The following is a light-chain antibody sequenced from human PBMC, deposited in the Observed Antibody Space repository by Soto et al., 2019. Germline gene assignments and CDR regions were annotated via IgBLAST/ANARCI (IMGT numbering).Light chain of an antibody. Sequence: ASQTFRNLLAWYQHRPGQSPRLLIYQTSLRAAGIPARFSASGSGTDFTLTISRLEPEDFAVYYCQQYGSSLEFGQGTKVDIK. CDR1: QTFRNL. CDR2: QTS. V-gene: IGKV3-20*01. J-gene: IGKJ1*01. CDR3: QQYGSSLE.